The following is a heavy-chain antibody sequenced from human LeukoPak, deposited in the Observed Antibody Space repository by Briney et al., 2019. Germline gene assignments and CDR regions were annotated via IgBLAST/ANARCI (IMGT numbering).Heavy chain of an antibody. Sequence: ASVKVSCKVSGYTLTELSMHSVRQAPGKGLEWMGGFDPEDVETIYAQKFQSRVTMTEDTSTDTAYMELSSLRSEDTAVYYCATGYYGSGSPRYPLDPWGQGTLVIVSS. CDR1: GYTLTELS. V-gene: IGHV1-24*01. CDR3: ATGYYGSGSPRYPLDP. J-gene: IGHJ5*02. CDR2: FDPEDVET. D-gene: IGHD3-10*01.